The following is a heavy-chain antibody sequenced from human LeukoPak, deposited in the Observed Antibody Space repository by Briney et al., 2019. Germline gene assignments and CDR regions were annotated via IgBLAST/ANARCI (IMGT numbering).Heavy chain of an antibody. J-gene: IGHJ3*02. CDR2: MNPNSGNT. D-gene: IGHD3-22*01. Sequence: ASVKVSCKASGYTFTSYDINWVRQATGQGLEWMGWMNPNSGNTGYAQKFQGRVTMTRNTSISTAYMELSSLRSEDTAVYYCARWPHDSSGYYYAFDIWGQGTMVTVSS. CDR1: GYTFTSYD. CDR3: ARWPHDSSGYYYAFDI. V-gene: IGHV1-8*01.